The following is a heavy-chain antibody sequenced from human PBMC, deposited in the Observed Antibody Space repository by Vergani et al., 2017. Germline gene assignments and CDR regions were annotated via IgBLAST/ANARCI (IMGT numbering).Heavy chain of an antibody. Sequence: EVQLVDSGGGLVQPGGSLRLSCAASGFTFSCYEMNWVRQAPGKGLEWVSYISSIGSSIYYADSVKGRFTIARDNAKNSLYLQMSSLRAEDTAVYYCARAGYYGRXFDCWGQGTLVTVSS. V-gene: IGHV3-48*03. CDR1: GFTFSCYE. CDR3: ARAGYYGRXFDC. J-gene: IGHJ4*02. D-gene: IGHD3-10*01. CDR2: ISSIGSSI.